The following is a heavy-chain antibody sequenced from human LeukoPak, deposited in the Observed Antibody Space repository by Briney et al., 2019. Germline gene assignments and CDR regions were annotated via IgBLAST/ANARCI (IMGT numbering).Heavy chain of an antibody. CDR2: IYTSGST. J-gene: IGHJ3*02. Sequence: SETLSLTCTVSGGSISSGSYYWSWIRQPAGKGLEWIGRIYTSGSTNYNPSLKSRVTISVDTSKSQFSLKLSSVTAADTAVYYCARVGRYSSSADAFDIWGQGTMVTVSS. CDR3: ARVGRYSSSADAFDI. D-gene: IGHD6-6*01. CDR1: GGSISSGSYY. V-gene: IGHV4-61*02.